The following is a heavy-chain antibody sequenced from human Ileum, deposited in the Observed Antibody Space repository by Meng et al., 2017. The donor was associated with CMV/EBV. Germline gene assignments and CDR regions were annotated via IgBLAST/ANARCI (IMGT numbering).Heavy chain of an antibody. D-gene: IGHD6-13*01. J-gene: IGHJ4*02. CDR2: INPNTGDT. V-gene: IGHV1-2*02. CDR1: CYTFTGYY. Sequence: KASCYTFTGYYLHWVRQAPGQGLEWMGWINPNTGDTNYPHKFHDRVTMTRDTSISTAYMELSRLRSDDTAVYYCAGLYSSSWYYFDYWGQGTLVTVSS. CDR3: AGLYSSSWYYFDY.